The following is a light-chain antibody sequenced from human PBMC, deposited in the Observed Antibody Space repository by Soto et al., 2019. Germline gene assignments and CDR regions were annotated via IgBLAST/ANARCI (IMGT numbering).Light chain of an antibody. Sequence: EIVLTQSPGTLSSSPGERATLSCRASQSLSKTYLAWYQKKPGQAPRLLIDGASNRATGTPDRFSGSGSGTDFTLTISRLEPEDFAVYYCQQYVSPPWTFGQGTMVEIK. CDR3: QQYVSPPWT. CDR1: QSLSKTY. CDR2: GAS. J-gene: IGKJ1*01. V-gene: IGKV3-20*01.